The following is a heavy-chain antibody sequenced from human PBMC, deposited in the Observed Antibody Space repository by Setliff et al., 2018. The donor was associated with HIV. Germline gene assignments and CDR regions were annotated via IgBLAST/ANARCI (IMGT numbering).Heavy chain of an antibody. CDR2: ISTTGST. D-gene: IGHD6-19*01. Sequence: SETLSLTCTVSGDSIGSGSYFWIWIRQPAGKGLEWIGHISTTGSTNYNPSLKSRVIMSVDTSKSQFSLRLSSLTAADTAVYYCARGRTQWPNYNYFDPWGLGGSPSPQ. J-gene: IGHJ5*02. V-gene: IGHV4-61*09. CDR3: ARGRTQWPNYNYFDP. CDR1: GDSIGSGSYF.